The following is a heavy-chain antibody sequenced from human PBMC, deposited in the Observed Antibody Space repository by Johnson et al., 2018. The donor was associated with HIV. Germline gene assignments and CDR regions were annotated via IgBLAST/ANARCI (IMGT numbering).Heavy chain of an antibody. V-gene: IGHV3-11*04. CDR1: GFSFSDYY. D-gene: IGHD7-27*01. J-gene: IGHJ3*01. CDR2: ISSTATNI. CDR3: ARERATLFVRASGAAFNV. Sequence: QVQLVESGGGLVKPGGSLRLSCAASGFSFSDYYLSWFRQAPGQGLEWVSYISSTATNIDYADSVKGRVTISRDNAKNSLYLQMNSLRADDAAVDYCARERATLFVRASGAAFNVWGQGTMVTVSS.